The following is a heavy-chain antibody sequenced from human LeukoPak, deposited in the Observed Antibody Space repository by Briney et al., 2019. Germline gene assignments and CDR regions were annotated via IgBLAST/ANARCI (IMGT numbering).Heavy chain of an antibody. CDR1: GGTFSSYA. V-gene: IGHV1-69*13. D-gene: IGHD3-10*01. J-gene: IGHJ3*02. CDR3: ARDGDYYYGSGSYGGRAFDI. Sequence: GASVKVSYKASGGTFSSYAISWVRQAPGQGREWMGGIIPIFCTANYAQKFQGRVTITADESTSTAYMELSSLRSEDRAVYYCARDGDYYYGSGSYGGRAFDIWGQGTMVTVSS. CDR2: IIPIFCTA.